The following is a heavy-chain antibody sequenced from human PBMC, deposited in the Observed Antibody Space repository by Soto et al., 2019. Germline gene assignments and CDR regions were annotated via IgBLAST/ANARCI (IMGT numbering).Heavy chain of an antibody. CDR3: XXXXXXXXXXXXXYYGMDV. CDR1: GGTFRTYA. V-gene: IGHV1-69*05. CDR2: IIPIFGTV. J-gene: IGHJ6*02. Sequence: QVQLLQSGAEVKKPGSSVRVSCEASGGTFRTYAISWVRQAPGQGLEWMGEIIPIFGTVNYAQKFQGRVTXXXXXXXXXXXXXXXXXXXXXXXXXXXXXXXXXXXXXXXXYYGMDVWGQGTTVTVSS.